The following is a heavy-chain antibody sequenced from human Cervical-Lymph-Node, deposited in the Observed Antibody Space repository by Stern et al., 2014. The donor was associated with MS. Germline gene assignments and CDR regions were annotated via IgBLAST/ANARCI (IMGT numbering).Heavy chain of an antibody. D-gene: IGHD5-24*01. V-gene: IGHV4-39*01. J-gene: IGHJ4*02. CDR3: AREGSRDYFDY. Sequence: QLQLQESGPGLVKPSETLSLTCTVSGGSISSSSHYWGWIRQPPGKGLEWLAIIHYPGSPSHTPPLKSRATIPVDTSKTQFSLKLTSVTAADTAVYYCAREGSRDYFDYWGQGTLVTVSS. CDR1: GGSISSSSHY. CDR2: IHYPGSP.